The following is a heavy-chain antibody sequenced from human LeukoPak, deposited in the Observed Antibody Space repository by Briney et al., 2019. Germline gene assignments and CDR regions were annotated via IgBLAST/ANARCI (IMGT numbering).Heavy chain of an antibody. Sequence: GGSLRLSCGASGLTLNNYWMHWVRQAPGKGLVWLSRISGDGSTINYADSVKGRFTISRDNAKNTVYLQMNSLRAEDTAVYFCARRDERYTSLPWGQGTLVTVSS. J-gene: IGHJ5*02. D-gene: IGHD6-13*01. CDR3: ARRDERYTSLP. CDR1: GLTLNNYW. V-gene: IGHV3-74*01. CDR2: ISGDGSTI.